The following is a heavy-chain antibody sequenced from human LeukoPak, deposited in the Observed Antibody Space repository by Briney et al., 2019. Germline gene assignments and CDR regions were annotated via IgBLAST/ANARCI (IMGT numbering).Heavy chain of an antibody. V-gene: IGHV3-30*18. D-gene: IGHD1-26*01. Sequence: PGGSLRLSCAASGFSSSTSGMHWVRQAPGKGLEWVTVISYDGSDKYYADSVKGRFTISRDNSRNTLYLQMNSLRVEDTAVYYCAKEVGTFTLDYWGQGTLVTVSS. CDR2: ISYDGSDK. CDR3: AKEVGTFTLDY. CDR1: GFSSSTSG. J-gene: IGHJ4*02.